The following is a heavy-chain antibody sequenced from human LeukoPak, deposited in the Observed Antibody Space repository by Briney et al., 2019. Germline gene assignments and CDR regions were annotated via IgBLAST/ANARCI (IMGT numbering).Heavy chain of an antibody. V-gene: IGHV4-61*02. CDR2: IYTSGST. CDR1: GNSISSGDNY. CDR3: ARASYSYDINGWVPFDY. D-gene: IGHD3-22*01. Sequence: PSQTLSLTCTFSGNSISSGDNYWSWIRQPAGKGLEWIGRIYTSGSTNYNPSLKSRFTISGDTSKNQFYLRLSSLTAADTAVYYCARASYSYDINGWVPFDYWGQGTVVTVSS. J-gene: IGHJ4*02.